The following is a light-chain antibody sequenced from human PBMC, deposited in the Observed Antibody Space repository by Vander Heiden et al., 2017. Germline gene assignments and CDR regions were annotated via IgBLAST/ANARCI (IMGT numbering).Light chain of an antibody. CDR2: GAS. Sequence: DIQMTQSPSSLSASVGDRVTITCRASQDIRNDLGWYQHKPGTAPRRLIYGASRLQSGVPSRFSGSGSGTDFTLTISSLQPEDFATYFCRQHNTYPRTFGQGTKVEVK. V-gene: IGKV1-17*01. J-gene: IGKJ1*01. CDR1: QDIRND. CDR3: RQHNTYPRT.